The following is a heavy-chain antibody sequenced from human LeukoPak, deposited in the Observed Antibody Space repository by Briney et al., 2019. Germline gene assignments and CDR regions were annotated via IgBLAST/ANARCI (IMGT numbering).Heavy chain of an antibody. D-gene: IGHD6-6*01. CDR2: MNPNSGNT. J-gene: IGHJ4*02. CDR1: GYTFTSYD. Sequence: ASVKVSCKASGYTFTSYDINWVRQATGQGLEWMGWMNPNSGNTGYAQKFQGRVTMTRNTSISTAYMELSSLRSEDTAVYYCARGGTPRIAARRGPRNYYFDYWGQGTLVTVSS. V-gene: IGHV1-8*01. CDR3: ARGGTPRIAARRGPRNYYFDY.